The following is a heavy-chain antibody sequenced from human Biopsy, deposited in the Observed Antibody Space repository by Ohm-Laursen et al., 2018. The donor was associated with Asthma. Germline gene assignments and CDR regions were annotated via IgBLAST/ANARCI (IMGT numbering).Heavy chain of an antibody. CDR3: ARAVSSSSYWYFDL. D-gene: IGHD6-6*01. V-gene: IGHV4-39*02. J-gene: IGHJ2*01. CDR1: GDAMSTSGSY. CDR2: IYYRGRT. Sequence: SETLSLTYIVSGDAMSTSGSYWGWIRQSPGKGLEWIGGIYYRGRTYYNPSLESRVTISADTSKTHFSLKVTSVTAADTAVYYCARAVSSSSYWYFDLWGRGDMVTVSS.